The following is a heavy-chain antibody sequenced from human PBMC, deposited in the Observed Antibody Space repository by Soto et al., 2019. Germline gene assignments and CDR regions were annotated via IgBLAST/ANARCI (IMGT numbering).Heavy chain of an antibody. V-gene: IGHV4-59*01. CDR1: GGSISSYY. CDR2: IYYSGST. J-gene: IGHJ6*02. CDR3: ARERYYGMDV. Sequence: PSETLSLTCTVSGGSISSYYWSWIRQPPGKGLEWIGYIYYSGSTNYNPSLKSRVTISVDTSKSQFSLKLSSVTAADTAVYYCARERYYGMDVWGQGTTVTVSS.